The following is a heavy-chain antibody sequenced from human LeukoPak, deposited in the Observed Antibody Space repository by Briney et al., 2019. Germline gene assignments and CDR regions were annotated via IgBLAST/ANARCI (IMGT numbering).Heavy chain of an antibody. D-gene: IGHD6-13*01. Sequence: ASVKVSCKASGYTFTSYGISWVRQAPGQGLEWMGWISAYNGNTNYAQKLQGRVTMTTDTSTSTAYMELRSLRSDDTAVYYCARAPLPGIAAAGVYWYFDLWGRGTLVTVSS. CDR2: ISAYNGNT. CDR1: GYTFTSYG. J-gene: IGHJ2*01. CDR3: ARAPLPGIAAAGVYWYFDL. V-gene: IGHV1-18*01.